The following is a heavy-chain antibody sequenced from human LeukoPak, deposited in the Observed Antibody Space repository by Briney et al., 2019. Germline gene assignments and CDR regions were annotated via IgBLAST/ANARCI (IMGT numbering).Heavy chain of an antibody. V-gene: IGHV3-48*03. Sequence: GGSLRLSXAASGFTFSSYEMNWVRQAPGKGLEWVSYISSSGSTIYYADSVKGRFTIPRDNAKNSLYLQMNSLRAEDTAVYYCARVREYCSGGSCYWDYWGQGTLVTVSS. CDR1: GFTFSSYE. CDR2: ISSSGSTI. CDR3: ARVREYCSGGSCYWDY. D-gene: IGHD2-15*01. J-gene: IGHJ4*02.